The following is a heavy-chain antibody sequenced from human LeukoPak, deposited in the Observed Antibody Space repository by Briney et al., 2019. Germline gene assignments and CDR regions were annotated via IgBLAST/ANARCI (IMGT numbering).Heavy chain of an antibody. D-gene: IGHD3-16*01. V-gene: IGHV3-23*01. CDR3: AKDDAWGRYQD. Sequence: GGSLRLSCAASGFTFSSYGMNWVRQAPGKGLEWVSGIRGNGVTTYYADSVKGRFTISRDNSKNTLYLQMSSLGAEDTAVYFCAKDDAWGRYQDWGQGTLVTVSS. CDR1: GFTFSSYG. CDR2: IRGNGVTT. J-gene: IGHJ1*01.